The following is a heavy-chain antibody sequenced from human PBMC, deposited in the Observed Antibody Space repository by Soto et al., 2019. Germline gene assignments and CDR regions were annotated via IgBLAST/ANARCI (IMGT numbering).Heavy chain of an antibody. D-gene: IGHD1-1*01. CDR3: ARANTWVTGRVGTH. CDR2: ISGYNGNT. Sequence: QIHLEQSRIEMKEPGTSLKISCATSGYSFTNYGISWVRQAPGQGLEWMGWISGYNGNTKYAQSFHDRVVMTADKXXXXGYLEMRNLRSNDTAVYYCARANTWVTGRVGTHWGQGTKVTVSS. J-gene: IGHJ4*02. CDR1: GYSFTNYG. V-gene: IGHV1-18*01.